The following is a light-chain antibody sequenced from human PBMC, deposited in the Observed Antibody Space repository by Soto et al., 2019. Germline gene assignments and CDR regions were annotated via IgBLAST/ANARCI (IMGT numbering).Light chain of an antibody. V-gene: IGKV4-1*01. CDR1: RNGFYNSQNKNF. CDR2: WAS. J-gene: IGKJ5*01. Sequence: VLTPQPAALALSMRGKATTHYWWGRNGFYNSQNKNFITWYQQKPGQAPKLLIYWASTRNSGVPDRFTGSGSGTDFTLTISTLETEDVAVFYCQQYSSNTIKFGQGTRLEI. CDR3: QQYSSNTIK.